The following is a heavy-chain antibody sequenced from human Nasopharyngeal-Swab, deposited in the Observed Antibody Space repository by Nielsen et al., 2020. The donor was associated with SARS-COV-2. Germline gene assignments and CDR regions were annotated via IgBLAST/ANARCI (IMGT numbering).Heavy chain of an antibody. D-gene: IGHD6-13*01. Sequence: ASVKVSCKVSGYTLTELSMHWVRQAPGKGLEWMGGFDPEDGETIYAQKFQGRVTMTEDTSTDTAYMELSSLRSEDTAVYYCAPGLGPGSSWPYWGQGTLVTVSS. J-gene: IGHJ4*02. CDR3: APGLGPGSSWPY. CDR1: GYTLTELS. V-gene: IGHV1-24*01. CDR2: FDPEDGET.